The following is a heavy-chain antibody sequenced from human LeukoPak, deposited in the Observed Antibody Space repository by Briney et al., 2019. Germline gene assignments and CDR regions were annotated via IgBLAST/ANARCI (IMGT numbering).Heavy chain of an antibody. CDR3: ARDVYSGSHHLFDY. J-gene: IGHJ4*02. V-gene: IGHV3-21*01. D-gene: IGHD1-26*01. Sequence: GGSLRLSCAASGFTFSSYSMNWVRQAPGKGREWVSSISSSSSYIYYADSVKGRFTISRDNAKNSLYLQMNSLRAEDTAVYYCARDVYSGSHHLFDYWGQGTLVTVSS. CDR2: ISSSSSYI. CDR1: GFTFSSYS.